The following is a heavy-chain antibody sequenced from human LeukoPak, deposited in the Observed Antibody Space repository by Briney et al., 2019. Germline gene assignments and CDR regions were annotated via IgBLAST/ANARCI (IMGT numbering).Heavy chain of an antibody. CDR3: AKKLLLEPFDY. CDR2: ISSSGAGT. J-gene: IGHJ4*02. D-gene: IGHD1-1*01. CDR1: GFTFSNYA. Sequence: GGSLRLSCAASGFTFSNYAMAWVRQAPGKGLEWVSAISSSGAGTYYADPVKGRFTISRDNSKNMLYLQMNSLRAEDTAVYYCAKKLLLEPFDYWGQGALVTVSS. V-gene: IGHV3-23*01.